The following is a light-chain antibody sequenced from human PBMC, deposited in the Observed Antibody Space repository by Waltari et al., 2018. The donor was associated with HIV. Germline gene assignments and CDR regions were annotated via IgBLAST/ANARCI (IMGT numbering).Light chain of an antibody. V-gene: IGLV1-44*01. CDR3: AAWHDSLNGSWV. J-gene: IGLJ3*02. CDR1: SSKIGSNT. CDR2: SNN. Sequence: QSVLTQPPSASGTPGQRVTISCSGSSSKIGSNTVNWYQQLPGTAPKLLIYSNNQRPSEVPDRFSGSKSGTSASLAISGLQSEDEADYYCAAWHDSLNGSWVFGGGTKLTVL.